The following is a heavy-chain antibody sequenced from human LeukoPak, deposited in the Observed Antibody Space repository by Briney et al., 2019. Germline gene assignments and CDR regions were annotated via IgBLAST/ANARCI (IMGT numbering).Heavy chain of an antibody. CDR2: IADDGKDK. CDR3: AKDPGYVWGSHRYFPPFDY. J-gene: IGHJ4*02. V-gene: IGHV3-30*04. Sequence: QPGGSLRLSCAASGFTFSTYPIHGVRQAPGKGLEWVAVIADDGKDKHYVESVKGRFTISRDNSKNTLYLQMNSLRAEDTAVYYCAKDPGYVWGSHRYFPPFDYWGQGTLVTVSS. CDR1: GFTFSTYP. D-gene: IGHD3-16*02.